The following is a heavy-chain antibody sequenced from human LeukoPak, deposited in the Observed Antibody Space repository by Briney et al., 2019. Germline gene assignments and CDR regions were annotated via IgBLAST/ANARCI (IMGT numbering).Heavy chain of an antibody. CDR2: IYYSGST. J-gene: IGHJ5*02. V-gene: IGHV4-39*01. CDR3: ARHAVMVRGPTGWFDP. Sequence: SETLSLTCTVFGGSISSSSYYWGWIRQPPGKGLEWIGSIYYSGSTYYNPSLKSRVTISVDTSKNQFSLKLSSVTAADTAVYYCARHAVMVRGPTGWFDPWGQGTLVTVSS. D-gene: IGHD3-10*01. CDR1: GGSISSSSYY.